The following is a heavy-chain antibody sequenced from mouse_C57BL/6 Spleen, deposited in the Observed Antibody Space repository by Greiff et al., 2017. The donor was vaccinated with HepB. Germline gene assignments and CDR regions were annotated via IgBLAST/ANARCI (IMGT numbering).Heavy chain of an antibody. CDR2: IYPGSGST. V-gene: IGHV1-55*01. CDR1: GYTFTSYW. Sequence: VQLQQSGAELVKPGASVKMSCKASGYTFTSYWITWVKQRPGQGLEWIGDIYPGSGSTNYNEKFKSKATLTVDTSSSTAYMQLSSLTSEDSAVYYCARKTYYYAMDYWGQGTSVTVSS. CDR3: ARKTYYYAMDY. J-gene: IGHJ4*01.